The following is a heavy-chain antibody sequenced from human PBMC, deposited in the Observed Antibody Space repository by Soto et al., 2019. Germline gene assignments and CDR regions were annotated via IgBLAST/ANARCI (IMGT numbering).Heavy chain of an antibody. Sequence: QVTLKESGPVLVKPTETLTLTCSVSGFSLTNGRMGVSWIRQPPGQALEWLAHFFSDAERSYSTSMQSRLNMYKDSSGSQVVLTMTNMAPADTATYYCARMDGDYNYYGLDVWGHGIAVTVSS. CDR3: ARMDGDYNYYGLDV. CDR1: GFSLTNGRMG. CDR2: FFSDAER. D-gene: IGHD4-17*01. J-gene: IGHJ6*02. V-gene: IGHV2-26*01.